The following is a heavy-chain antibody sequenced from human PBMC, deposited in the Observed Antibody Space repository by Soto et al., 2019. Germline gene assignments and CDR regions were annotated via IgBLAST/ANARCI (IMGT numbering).Heavy chain of an antibody. CDR2: IISSSSSI. J-gene: IGHJ5*02. D-gene: IGHD5-18*01. V-gene: IGHV3-48*02. CDR1: GFTFSSYS. Sequence: GSLRLSCAASGFTFSSYSMNWVRQAPGKGLEWVSYIISSSSSIHYADSVKGRFTVSRDNAKNSVFLQMNSLRDEDTAVYYCVRAAATNNYGYAHWGQGTLVTVSS. CDR3: VRAAATNNYGYAH.